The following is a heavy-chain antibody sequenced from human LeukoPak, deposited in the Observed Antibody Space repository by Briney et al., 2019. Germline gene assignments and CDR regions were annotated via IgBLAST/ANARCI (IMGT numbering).Heavy chain of an antibody. Sequence: PGGSLRLSCSASGFTFSTYSMNWVRQAPGKGLEWVAVVSFDGSNEYYADSVKGRFTISRDNSKNTVYLQMNSLRAEDTAVYYCAKEHETSAEYYFDFWGQGSLVTVSS. CDR3: AKEHETSAEYYFDF. V-gene: IGHV3-30*18. J-gene: IGHJ4*02. CDR2: VSFDGSNE. CDR1: GFTFSTYS. D-gene: IGHD3-22*01.